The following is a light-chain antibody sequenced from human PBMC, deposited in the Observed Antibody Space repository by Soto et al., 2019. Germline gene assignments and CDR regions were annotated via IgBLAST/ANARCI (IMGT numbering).Light chain of an antibody. CDR3: QQYGTSEII. CDR2: DAS. Sequence: EIVLTQSPATLSLSPGERATLSCRASQSVSSYLAWYQQKPGQAPRLLIYDASNRATGIPARFSGSGSGTDFTLTISSLEPEDFAVFFCQQYGTSEIIFGQGTRLEI. CDR1: QSVSSY. V-gene: IGKV3-11*01. J-gene: IGKJ5*01.